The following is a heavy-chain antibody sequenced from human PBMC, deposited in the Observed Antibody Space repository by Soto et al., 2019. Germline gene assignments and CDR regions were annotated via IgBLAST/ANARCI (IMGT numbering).Heavy chain of an antibody. Sequence: PGGSLRLSCAASGFTFSTYDMSWVRQAPWKGLEWVSTINGGGRNADYADSVKGRFTISRDNSKNTLYLQMNSLIVEDTAVYYCAYRTGFDYWGQGALVTVSS. V-gene: IGHV3-23*01. J-gene: IGHJ4*02. CDR2: INGGGRNA. CDR3: AYRTGFDY. CDR1: GFTFSTYD.